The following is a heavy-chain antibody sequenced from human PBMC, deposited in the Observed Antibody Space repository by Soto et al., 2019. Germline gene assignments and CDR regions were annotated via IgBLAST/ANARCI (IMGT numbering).Heavy chain of an antibody. V-gene: IGHV1-69*02. D-gene: IGHD3-10*01. CDR3: ARVHYGSGSYYYGMDV. Sequence: QVQLVQSGAEVKKPGSSVKVSCKASGGTFSSYTISWVRQAPGQGLEWMGRIIPILGIANYAQKFQGRVTSTADKSTSTAYRELSSLRSEATAVYYCARVHYGSGSYYYGMDVWGQGTTVTVSS. CDR1: GGTFSSYT. CDR2: IIPILGIA. J-gene: IGHJ6*02.